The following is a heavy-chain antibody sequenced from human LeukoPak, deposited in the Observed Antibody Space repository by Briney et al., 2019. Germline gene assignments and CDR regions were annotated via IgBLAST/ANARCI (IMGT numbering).Heavy chain of an antibody. J-gene: IGHJ5*02. D-gene: IGHD3-22*01. V-gene: IGHV1-24*01. CDR3: ARRADSSGDQYNWFDP. CDR2: LDPEDGET. CDR1: GYTITELS. Sequence: ASVKVSCKVSGYTITELSMHLVRQAAGKGLEWMGGLDPEDGETIYAQKFQGRVTMTEDTSTDTAYMELSSLRSEDTAVYYCARRADSSGDQYNWFDPWGQGTLVTVSS.